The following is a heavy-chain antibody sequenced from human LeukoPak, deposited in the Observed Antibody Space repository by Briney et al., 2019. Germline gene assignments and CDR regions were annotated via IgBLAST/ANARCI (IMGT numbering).Heavy chain of an antibody. CDR3: ASQSYSGSASLNPPFDY. Sequence: SQTLSLTCVISAGSVSSNSAAWNWIRQSPSRGLEWLGRTYYRSKWYTDYAVSVKSRITINPDTSKNQFSLQLNSVTPEDTAVYYCASQSYSGSASLNPPFDYWGQGTLVTVSS. D-gene: IGHD3-10*01. CDR2: TYYRSKWYT. J-gene: IGHJ4*02. V-gene: IGHV6-1*01. CDR1: AGSVSSNSAA.